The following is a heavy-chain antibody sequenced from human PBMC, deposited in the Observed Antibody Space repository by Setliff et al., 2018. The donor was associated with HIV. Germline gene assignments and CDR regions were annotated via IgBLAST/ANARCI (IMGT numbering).Heavy chain of an antibody. D-gene: IGHD1-26*01. V-gene: IGHV4-39*01. CDR1: GDYISSDDYY. CDR2: IHDNGKA. Sequence: SETLSLTCTVSGDYISSDDYYWGWIRQAPGKGLEWMGFIHDNGKAFYDTALKSRLTTYADTSRTQFYLNLRSVTASDTAVYYCVRYRSKIDWFDPWGQGTLVTVSS. J-gene: IGHJ5*02. CDR3: VRYRSKIDWFDP.